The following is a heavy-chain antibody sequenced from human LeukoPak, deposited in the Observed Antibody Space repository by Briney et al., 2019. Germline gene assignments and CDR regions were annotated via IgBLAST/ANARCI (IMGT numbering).Heavy chain of an antibody. CDR2: IYGASTAT. CDR1: GIPFWRHA. CDR3: AKSLHDSTTFWSEFRGFDI. D-gene: IGHD2/OR15-2a*01. J-gene: IGHJ3*02. V-gene: IGHV3-23*01. Sequence: GGSLRLPCAASGIPFWRHAMNWVRQAPGKGLEWVSGIYGASTATYYADSVKGRFTISRDNSKNTLWLQMNSLRAEDTAVYYCAKSLHDSTTFWSEFRGFDIWGQGTMVTVSS.